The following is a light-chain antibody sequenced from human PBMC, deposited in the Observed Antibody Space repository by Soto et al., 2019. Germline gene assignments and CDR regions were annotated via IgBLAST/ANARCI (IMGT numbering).Light chain of an antibody. Sequence: QSALTQRPSASGSPGQSVTISCTGTSSDAGGYNYVSWYQQYPGRAPKLMIYEVTKRPSGVPDRFSGSKSGNTASLTVSGLQAEDEADYYCSSYAASNNFYFVFGGGTKVTVL. V-gene: IGLV2-8*01. CDR2: EVT. J-gene: IGLJ3*02. CDR1: SSDAGGYNY. CDR3: SSYAASNNFYFV.